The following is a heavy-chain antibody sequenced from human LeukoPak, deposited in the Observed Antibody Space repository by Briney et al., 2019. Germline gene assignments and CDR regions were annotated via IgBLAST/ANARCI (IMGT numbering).Heavy chain of an antibody. D-gene: IGHD6-25*01. V-gene: IGHV3-23*01. CDR1: GFTFSSYA. CDR3: AKGGPPGYFDY. Sequence: GGSLRLSCAASGFTFSSYAMSWVRQAPGKGLEWVSPISGIGGSTYYADSVKSRFTISRDNSKTTLYLQMNSLRAEDTAVYYCAKGGPPGYFDYWGQGTLVTVSS. J-gene: IGHJ4*02. CDR2: ISGIGGST.